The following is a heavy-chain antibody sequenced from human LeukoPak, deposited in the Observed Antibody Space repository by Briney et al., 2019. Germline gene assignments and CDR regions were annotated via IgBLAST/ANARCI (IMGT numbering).Heavy chain of an antibody. V-gene: IGHV3-23*01. CDR1: GFTFSSYA. CDR3: AKEGGGQWLVPPLDFQH. D-gene: IGHD6-19*01. J-gene: IGHJ1*01. CDR2: ISGSGGST. Sequence: PGGSLRLSCAASGFTFSSYAMSWVRQAPGKGLEWVSAISGSGGSTYYADSVKGRFTISRDNSKNTLYLQMNSLRAEDTGVYYFAKEGGGQWLVPPLDFQHWGQGTLVTVSS.